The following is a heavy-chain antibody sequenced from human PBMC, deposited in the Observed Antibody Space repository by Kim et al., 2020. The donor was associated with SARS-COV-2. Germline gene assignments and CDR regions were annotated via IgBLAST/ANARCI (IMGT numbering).Heavy chain of an antibody. D-gene: IGHD5-18*01. CDR1: GFTFDDYA. J-gene: IGHJ4*02. Sequence: GGSLRLSCAASGFTFDDYAMHWVRQAPGKVLEWVSGISWNSGSIGYADSVKGRFTISRDNAKNSLYLQMNSLRAEDTALYYCAKGLKSGGGFSSKIQLWPYFDYWGQGTLVTVSS. V-gene: IGHV3-9*01. CDR2: ISWNSGSI. CDR3: AKGLKSGGGFSSKIQLWPYFDY.